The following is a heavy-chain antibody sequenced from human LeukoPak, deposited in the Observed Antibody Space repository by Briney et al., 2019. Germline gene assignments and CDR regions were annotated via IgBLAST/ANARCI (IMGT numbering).Heavy chain of an antibody. CDR3: ARGSVLRHFNY. D-gene: IGHD3-3*01. V-gene: IGHV4-39*01. J-gene: IGHJ4*02. CDR1: GGSISSSSYY. CDR2: IYYSGST. Sequence: SETLSLTCIVSGGSISSSSYYWGWIRQPPGKGLEWIGSIYYSGSTYYNPSLKSRVTISVDTSKNQFSLKLSSVTAADAAVYYCARGSVLRHFNYWGQGTLVTVSS.